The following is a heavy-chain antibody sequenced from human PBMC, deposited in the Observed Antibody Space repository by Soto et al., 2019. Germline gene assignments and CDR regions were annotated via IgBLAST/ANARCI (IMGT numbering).Heavy chain of an antibody. J-gene: IGHJ5*02. Sequence: SETMSLTCAVYGGSFSGYYWSWIRQPPGKGLEWIGEINHSGSTNYNPSLKSRVTISVDTSKNQFSLKLSSVTAADTAVYYCARGSGIAARGWFDPWGQGTLVTVSS. CDR1: GGSFSGYY. V-gene: IGHV4-34*01. CDR2: INHSGST. CDR3: ARGSGIAARGWFDP. D-gene: IGHD6-6*01.